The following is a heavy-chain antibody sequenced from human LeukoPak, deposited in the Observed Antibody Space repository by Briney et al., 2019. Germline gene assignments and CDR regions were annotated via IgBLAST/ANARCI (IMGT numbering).Heavy chain of an antibody. D-gene: IGHD4-17*01. CDR2: IYYSGST. Sequence: SETLSLTCTVSGGSISSSSYYWGWIRQPPGKGLEWIGSIYYSGSTYYNPSLKSRVTISVDTSKNQFSLKLSSVTAADTAVYYCAREIYGDYADYWGQGTLVTVSS. J-gene: IGHJ4*02. CDR1: GGSISSSSYY. V-gene: IGHV4-39*07. CDR3: AREIYGDYADY.